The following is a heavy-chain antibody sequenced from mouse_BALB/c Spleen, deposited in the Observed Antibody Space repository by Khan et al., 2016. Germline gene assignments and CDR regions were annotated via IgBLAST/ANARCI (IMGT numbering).Heavy chain of an antibody. J-gene: IGHJ2*01. D-gene: IGHD1-1*01. CDR2: INTNTGET. CDR1: GFTFTNFG. CDR3: ATGMTTVEGARRHY. V-gene: IGHV9-3-1*01. Sequence: QIQLVQSGPELKKPGETVKISCKASGFTFTNFGINWVRQAPGKGLEWMAWINTNTGETTYSDDFKGRFAFSLETSASTAYVQNTNHKKEGTTTNFRATGMTTVEGARRHYWGQGTTLTVSS.